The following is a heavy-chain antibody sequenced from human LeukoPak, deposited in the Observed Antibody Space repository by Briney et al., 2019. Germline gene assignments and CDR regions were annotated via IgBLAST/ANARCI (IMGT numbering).Heavy chain of an antibody. D-gene: IGHD3-16*01. Sequence: PSETLSLTCAVYGGSFSGYYWSWIRQPPGKGLEWIGNIYYSGSTYYNPSLKSRVSISVDTSKNQFSLKLTSVTAADTAIYYCARDYVWGSSESDYWGQGTLVTVSS. CDR3: ARDYVWGSSESDY. CDR2: IYYSGST. CDR1: GGSFSGYY. V-gene: IGHV4-34*01. J-gene: IGHJ4*02.